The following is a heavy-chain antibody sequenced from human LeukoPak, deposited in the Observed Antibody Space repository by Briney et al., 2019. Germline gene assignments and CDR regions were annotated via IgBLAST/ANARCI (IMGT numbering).Heavy chain of an antibody. D-gene: IGHD1-1*01. V-gene: IGHV1-69*13. CDR1: GGTFSSYA. J-gene: IGHJ3*02. CDR2: IIALFGTA. CDR3: ARAGTTGNVGSDDAFDI. Sequence: ASVKVSCKGSGGTFSSYAISWVRHAPGQGLEWMGGIIALFGTANYAQKFQGRVTITADESTSTAYMELSSLRSEDTAVYYCARAGTTGNVGSDDAFDIWGQGTMVTVSS.